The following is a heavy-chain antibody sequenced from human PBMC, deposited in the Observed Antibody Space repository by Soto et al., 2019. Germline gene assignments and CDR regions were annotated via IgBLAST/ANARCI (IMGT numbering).Heavy chain of an antibody. CDR1: GYTFSTYG. J-gene: IGHJ4*02. CDR3: ARAHPYYDFWSGSLYPFDY. D-gene: IGHD3-3*01. CDR2: INPNSGNT. V-gene: IGHV1-8*02. Sequence: GASVKVSCKASGYTFSTYGISWVRQAPGQGLEWMGWINPNSGNTGYAQKFQGRVTMTRNTSITTAYMELSSLRSEDTAVYYCARAHPYYDFWSGSLYPFDYWGQGTLVTVSS.